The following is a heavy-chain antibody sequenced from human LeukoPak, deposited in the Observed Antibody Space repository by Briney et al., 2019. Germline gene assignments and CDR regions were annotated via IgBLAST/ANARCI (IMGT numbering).Heavy chain of an antibody. CDR2: INHSGST. D-gene: IGHD3-22*01. J-gene: IGHJ4*02. CDR3: ARYYYDSSGDFDY. CDR1: GGSFSGYY. V-gene: IGHV4-34*01. Sequence: SETLSLTCAAYGGSFSGYYWSWIRQPPGKGLEWIGEINHSGSTNYNPSLKSRVTISVDTSKNQFSLKLSSVTAADTAVYYCARYYYDSSGDFDYWGQGTLVTVSS.